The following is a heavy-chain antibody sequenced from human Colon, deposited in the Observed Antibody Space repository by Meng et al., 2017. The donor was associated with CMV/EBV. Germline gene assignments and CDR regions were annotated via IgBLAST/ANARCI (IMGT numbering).Heavy chain of an antibody. CDR3: GRDRGEGGFFDY. D-gene: IGHD3-10*01. CDR2: INPDDYT. V-gene: IGHV3-66*01. J-gene: IGHJ4*02. Sequence: VHLLRLGRALVQPGGSLRLSCAASGFTVSSNYMNWFRQAPGKGLEWVSLINPDDYTRYPDSVKGRFTISRDNSKNTVHLQMNSLRAEDTAVYYCGRDRGEGGFFDYWGQGTLVTVSS. CDR1: GFTVSSNY.